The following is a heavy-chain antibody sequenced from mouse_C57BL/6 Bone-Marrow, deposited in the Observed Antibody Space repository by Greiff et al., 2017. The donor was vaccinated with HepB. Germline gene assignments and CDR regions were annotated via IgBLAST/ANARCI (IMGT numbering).Heavy chain of an antibody. D-gene: IGHD1-1*01. CDR2: IYPGSVST. CDR1: GYTFTSYW. J-gene: IGHJ1*03. CDR3: ARGSPLIRGPYFDV. V-gene: IGHV1-55*01. Sequence: VQLQQPGAELVKPGASVKMSCKASGYTFTSYWITWVKQRPGQGLEWIGDIYPGSVSTNYNEKFKSKATLTVDTSSSTAYMQLSSLTSEDSAVYYCARGSPLIRGPYFDVWGTGTTVTVSS.